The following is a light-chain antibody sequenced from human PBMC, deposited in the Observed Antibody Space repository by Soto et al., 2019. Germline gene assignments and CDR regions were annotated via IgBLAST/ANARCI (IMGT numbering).Light chain of an antibody. J-gene: IGKJ1*01. V-gene: IGKV1-17*01. CDR1: QDVSND. Sequence: DIQMTQSPPSLSASVGDRVTITCRASQDVSNDLGWFQQTPGKAPKRIIFGASNLESGGPSRFSGTGSGTEFILTITTMQPEDFATYYCQQRTDSPPWTFGQGTRV. CDR3: QQRTDSPPWT. CDR2: GAS.